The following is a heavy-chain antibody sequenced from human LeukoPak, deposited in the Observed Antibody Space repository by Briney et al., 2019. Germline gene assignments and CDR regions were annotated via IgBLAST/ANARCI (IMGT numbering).Heavy chain of an antibody. CDR3: AKVARLHGSTDY. CDR1: GFTFSSYG. J-gene: IGHJ4*02. CDR2: ISYDGSNK. V-gene: IGHV3-30*18. Sequence: PGRSLRLSCAASGFTFSSYGMHWVRQAPGKRLEWVAVISYDGSNKYYADSVKGRFTISRDNSKNTLYLQMNSLRAEDTAVYYCAKVARLHGSTDYWGQGTLVTVSS.